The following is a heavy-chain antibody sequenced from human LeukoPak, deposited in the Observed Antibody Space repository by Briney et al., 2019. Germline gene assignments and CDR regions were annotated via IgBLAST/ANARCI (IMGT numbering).Heavy chain of an antibody. J-gene: IGHJ4*02. V-gene: IGHV3-48*04. CDR3: ASFSDY. Sequence: PGRSLRLSCVASGFTFSSYGMHWVRQAPGKGLEWVSYISSGGSTTYYADSVKGRFTISRDNAKNSLYLQMTSLRAEDTAVYHCASFSDYWDQGILVTVSS. CDR2: ISSGGSTT. CDR1: GFTFSSYG.